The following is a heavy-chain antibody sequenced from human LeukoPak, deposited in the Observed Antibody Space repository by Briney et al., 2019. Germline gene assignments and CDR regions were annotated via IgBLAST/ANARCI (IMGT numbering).Heavy chain of an antibody. CDR3: AREGVQLWSANYYYYYGMDV. V-gene: IGHV3-48*01. D-gene: IGHD5-18*01. CDR2: ISSSSTI. CDR1: GFTFSSYS. J-gene: IGHJ6*02. Sequence: GGSLRLSCAASGFTFSSYSMNWVRQAPGKGLEWVSYISSSSTIYYADSVKGRFTISRDNAKSSLYLQMNSLRAEDTAVYYCAREGVQLWSANYYYYYGMDVWGQGTTVTVSS.